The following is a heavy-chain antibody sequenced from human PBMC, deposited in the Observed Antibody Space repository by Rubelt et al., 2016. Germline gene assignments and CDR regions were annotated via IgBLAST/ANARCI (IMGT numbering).Heavy chain of an antibody. CDR1: GFTFSSHG. Sequence: QVQLVESGGGVVQPGGSLRLSCAASGFTFSSHGMHWVRQAPGQGLEWVAFIRYDGSNKYYADSVKGRFTSSIDNSRNTLYLQMNSLRAEDTAVYYCAKPARLDYGINAEYFQHWGQGTLVTVSS. CDR2: IRYDGSNK. J-gene: IGHJ1*01. V-gene: IGHV3-30*02. CDR3: AKPARLDYGINAEYFQH. D-gene: IGHD4-17*01.